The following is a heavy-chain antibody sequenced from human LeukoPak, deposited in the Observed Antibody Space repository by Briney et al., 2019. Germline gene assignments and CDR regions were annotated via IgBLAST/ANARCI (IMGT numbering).Heavy chain of an antibody. CDR2: IYSGGGT. D-gene: IGHD1-26*01. V-gene: IGHV3-53*01. J-gene: IGHJ4*02. CDR3: ARVRVGAGYYFDY. Sequence: GGSLRLSCAASGFTVSSNYMSWVRQAPGKGLEWVSVIYSGGGTYYADSVKGRFTISRDNSKNTLYLQMNSLRAEDTAVYYCARVRVGAGYYFDYWGQETLVTVSS. CDR1: GFTVSSNY.